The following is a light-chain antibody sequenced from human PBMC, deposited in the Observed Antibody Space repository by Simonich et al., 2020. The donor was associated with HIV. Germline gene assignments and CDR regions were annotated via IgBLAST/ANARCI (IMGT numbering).Light chain of an antibody. CDR1: QSVSSN. J-gene: IGKJ4*01. Sequence: EIVLTQSPGTLSLSPGERAPLSCRASQSVSSNLAWYQQKPSQAPRLLSYDASNRATGIPARFSGSGSGTDFTLTISSLEPEDFAVYYCQQRSNWLTFGGGTKVEIK. V-gene: IGKV3-11*01. CDR3: QQRSNWLT. CDR2: DAS.